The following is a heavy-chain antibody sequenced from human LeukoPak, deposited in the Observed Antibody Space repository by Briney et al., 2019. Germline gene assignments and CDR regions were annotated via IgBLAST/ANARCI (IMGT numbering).Heavy chain of an antibody. CDR3: ARDAGYCSSTSCYYYGMDV. Sequence: GGSLRLSCAASGFTFSIYVMSWVRQAPGKGLEWVSTISGGTSGTHYADSVRGRFTISRDNAKNSLYLQMNSLRVEDTAVYYCARDAGYCSSTSCYYYGMDVWGQGTTVTVSS. V-gene: IGHV3-21*01. D-gene: IGHD2-2*01. CDR2: ISGGTSGT. CDR1: GFTFSIYV. J-gene: IGHJ6*02.